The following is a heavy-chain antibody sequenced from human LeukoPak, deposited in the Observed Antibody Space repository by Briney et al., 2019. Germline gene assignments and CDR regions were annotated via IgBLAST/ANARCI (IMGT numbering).Heavy chain of an antibody. V-gene: IGHV3-30-3*01. Sequence: PGGSLRLSCAASGFTFNSYAMHWVRQAPGKGLEWVAVISYDGSNKYYADSVKGRFTISRDNSKNTLYLQMNSLRAEDTAVYYCARDLGTTASYWGQGTLVTVSS. J-gene: IGHJ4*02. CDR3: ARDLGTTASY. D-gene: IGHD3-16*01. CDR1: GFTFNSYA. CDR2: ISYDGSNK.